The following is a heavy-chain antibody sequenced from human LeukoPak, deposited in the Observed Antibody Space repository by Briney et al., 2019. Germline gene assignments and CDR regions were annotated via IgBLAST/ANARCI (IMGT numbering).Heavy chain of an antibody. CDR2: ISSSGSTI. CDR3: AKDRLWFGELQV. Sequence: PGGSLRLSCAASGFTFSSYEMNWVRQAPGKGLEWVSYISSSGSTIYYADSVKGRFTSSRDNSKNTLYLQMNSLRAEDTAVYYCAKDRLWFGELQVWGQGTLVTVSS. J-gene: IGHJ4*02. D-gene: IGHD3-10*01. CDR1: GFTFSSYE. V-gene: IGHV3-48*03.